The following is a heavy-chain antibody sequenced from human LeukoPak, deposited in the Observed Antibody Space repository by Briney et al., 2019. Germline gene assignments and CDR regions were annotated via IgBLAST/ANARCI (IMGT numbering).Heavy chain of an antibody. CDR2: ISYDGSNK. CDR3: AKVGSSSSWYKDY. D-gene: IGHD6-13*01. Sequence: GGSLRLSCAASGFTFSSYGMHWVRQAPGKGLEWVAVISYDGSNKYYADSVKGRFTISRDNSKNTLYLQMNSLRAEDTAVYYCAKVGSSSSWYKDYWGQGTPVTVSS. CDR1: GFTFSSYG. V-gene: IGHV3-30*18. J-gene: IGHJ4*02.